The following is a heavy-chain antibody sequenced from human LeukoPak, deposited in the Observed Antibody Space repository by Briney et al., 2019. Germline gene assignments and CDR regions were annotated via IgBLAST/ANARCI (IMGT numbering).Heavy chain of an antibody. Sequence: GGSLRLSCAASGFSFSSYDMHWVRQAPGKGLEWVSAITGSGASTYYADSVKGRFTISRDNSKNTLYLQMNSLRAEDTAVYYCAKDYFLIDYWGQGTLVTVSS. CDR3: AKDYFLIDY. CDR2: ITGSGAST. D-gene: IGHD3-10*01. J-gene: IGHJ4*02. CDR1: GFSFSSYD. V-gene: IGHV3-23*01.